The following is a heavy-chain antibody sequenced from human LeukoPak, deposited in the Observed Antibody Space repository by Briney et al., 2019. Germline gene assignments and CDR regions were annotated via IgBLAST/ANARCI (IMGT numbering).Heavy chain of an antibody. Sequence: GGSLRLSCAASGFTFSSYAMSWVRQAPGKGLEWVSAISGSGGSTYYADSVKGRFTIPRDNSKNTLYLQMNSLRAEDTAVYYCAKDSRIAARPLYFDYWGRGTLVTVSS. V-gene: IGHV3-23*01. CDR3: AKDSRIAARPLYFDY. J-gene: IGHJ4*02. D-gene: IGHD6-6*01. CDR1: GFTFSSYA. CDR2: ISGSGGST.